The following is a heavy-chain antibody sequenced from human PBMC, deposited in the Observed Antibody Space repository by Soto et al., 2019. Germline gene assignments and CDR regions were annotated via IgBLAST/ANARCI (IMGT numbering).Heavy chain of an antibody. CDR2: IYYSGST. D-gene: IGHD3-3*01. J-gene: IGHJ5*02. V-gene: IGHV4-59*12. Sequence: PSETLSLTCPLSGRSLSSYYCSWIRPPPGKGLEWIGYIYYSGSTNYNPSLKSRVTISVDTSKNQFSLKLSSVTAADAAVYYCAKLGYDFWKFDPWGQGTLVTVSS. CDR1: GRSLSSYY. CDR3: AKLGYDFWKFDP.